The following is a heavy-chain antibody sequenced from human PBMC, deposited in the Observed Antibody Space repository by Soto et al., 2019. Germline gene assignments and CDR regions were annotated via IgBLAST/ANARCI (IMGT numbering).Heavy chain of an antibody. D-gene: IGHD3-10*01. CDR3: ARVHYYGSGPRGMDV. CDR1: GGSISSGDYY. J-gene: IGHJ6*02. Sequence: SETLSLTCTVSGGSISSGDYYWSWIRQPPGKGLEWIGYIYYSGTTYYNPSLKSRLTISVDTSKNQFSLKLSSVTAADTAVYYCARVHYYGSGPRGMDVWGQGTTVTVSS. CDR2: IYYSGTT. V-gene: IGHV4-30-4*02.